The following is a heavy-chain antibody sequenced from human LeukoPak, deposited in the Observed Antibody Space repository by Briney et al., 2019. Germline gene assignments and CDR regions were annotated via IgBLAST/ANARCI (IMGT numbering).Heavy chain of an antibody. J-gene: IGHJ6*03. Sequence: SETLPLTCTVSGDAISGYYWTWIRQPAGKGLEHLGRIYTSGTTNYTPSLESRVTMSVDTSKNQFSLKIVSVTAADTAIYYCARGSKGEQYYYYYMDVWGKGTTVTVSS. CDR3: ARGSKGEQYYYYYMDV. CDR1: GDAISGYY. CDR2: IYTSGTT. V-gene: IGHV4-4*07. D-gene: IGHD1/OR15-1a*01.